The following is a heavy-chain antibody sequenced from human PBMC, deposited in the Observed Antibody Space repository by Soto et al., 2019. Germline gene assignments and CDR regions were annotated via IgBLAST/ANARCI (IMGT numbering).Heavy chain of an antibody. CDR2: IIPIFGTA. Sequence: SVKVSCKASGGTFSSYAISWVRQAPGQGLEWMGGIIPIFGTANYAQKFQGRVTITADESTSTAYMELSSLRSEDTAVYYCARGGGYSGYDAGDAKGDYYYYDMDVWGQGTTVTVSS. CDR1: GGTFSSYA. J-gene: IGHJ6*02. CDR3: ARGGGYSGYDAGDAKGDYYYYDMDV. V-gene: IGHV1-69*13. D-gene: IGHD5-12*01.